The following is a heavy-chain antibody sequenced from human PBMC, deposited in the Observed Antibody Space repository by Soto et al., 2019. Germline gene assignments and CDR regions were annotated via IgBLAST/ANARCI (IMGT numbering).Heavy chain of an antibody. V-gene: IGHV1-69*13. CDR3: ARNPGGGNPFDI. D-gene: IGHD2-15*01. CDR1: GGTFSSYA. Sequence: SVKVSCKASGGTFSSYAISWVRQAPGQGLEWMGGIIPIFGTANYAQKFQGRVTITADESTSTAYMELSSLRSEDTAVYYCARNPGGGNPFDIWGQGTMVTVSS. J-gene: IGHJ3*02. CDR2: IIPIFGTA.